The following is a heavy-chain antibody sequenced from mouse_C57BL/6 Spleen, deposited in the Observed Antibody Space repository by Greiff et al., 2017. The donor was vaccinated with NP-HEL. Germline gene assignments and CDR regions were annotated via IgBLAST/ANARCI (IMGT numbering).Heavy chain of an antibody. Sequence: EVKLVESGGGLVQPGGSLSLSCTASGFTFTDYYLSWVRQPPGKALEWLGFIRNKANGYTTEYSASVKGRFTISRDNSQSILYLQMNALRAEDSATFYCARYERGRGYFDVWGTGTTVTVSS. D-gene: IGHD3-3*01. CDR2: IRNKANGYTT. J-gene: IGHJ1*03. CDR3: ARYERGRGYFDV. V-gene: IGHV7-3*01. CDR1: GFTFTDYY.